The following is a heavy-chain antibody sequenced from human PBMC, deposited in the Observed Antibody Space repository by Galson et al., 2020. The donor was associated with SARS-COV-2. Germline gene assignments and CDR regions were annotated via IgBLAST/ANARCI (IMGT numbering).Heavy chain of an antibody. Sequence: GGSLSLSCAASGFTFSSYAIHWVRQAPGKGLEWVAVISFDGGVTYYAESVKSRFTLSRDNSKYMVYLQMNSLRGDDMAMYYCARPYSSSWSDYYLGMDVWGQGTTVTVSS. CDR3: ARPYSSSWSDYYLGMDV. V-gene: IGHV3-30-3*01. J-gene: IGHJ6*02. CDR2: ISFDGGVT. D-gene: IGHD6-6*01. CDR1: GFTFSSYA.